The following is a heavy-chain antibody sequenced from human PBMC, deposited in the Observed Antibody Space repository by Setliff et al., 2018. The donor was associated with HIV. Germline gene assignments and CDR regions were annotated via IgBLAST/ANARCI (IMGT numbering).Heavy chain of an antibody. CDR1: GGSFSGYY. V-gene: IGHV4-34*04. D-gene: IGHD3-10*01. CDR3: ARAQTYDYGSGSYYKPHYFDY. CDR2: INHGGST. J-gene: IGHJ4*02. Sequence: SETLSLTCAVYGGSFSGYYWTWIRQPPGKGLEWIGEINHGGSTNNNPSLKSRATMSVDPSKKQFSLKLSSVTAADTTVYYCARAQTYDYGSGSYYKPHYFDYWGQGTLVTVSS.